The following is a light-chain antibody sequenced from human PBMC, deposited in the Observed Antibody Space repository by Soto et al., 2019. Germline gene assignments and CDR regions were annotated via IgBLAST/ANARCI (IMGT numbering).Light chain of an antibody. V-gene: IGLV2-14*01. CDR3: SSYSISAGLVL. J-gene: IGLJ2*01. Sequence: QSALTQPASLSGSPGQSITISCTGTSSDIGAYDYVSWYQQHPGQAPKLVIYEVANRPSGVSSRFSGSKSDNTASLTISGLQADDEADYYCSSYSISAGLVLFGGGTKLTVL. CDR1: SSDIGAYDY. CDR2: EVA.